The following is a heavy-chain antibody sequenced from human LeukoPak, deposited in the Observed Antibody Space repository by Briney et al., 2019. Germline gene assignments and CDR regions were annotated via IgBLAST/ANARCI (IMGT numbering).Heavy chain of an antibody. D-gene: IGHD3-22*01. V-gene: IGHV4-34*01. CDR3: ARLYYDSSGYYYGDAFDI. Sequence: SETLSLTCAVYGGSFSGYYWSWIRQPPGKGLEWIGEINHSGSTNYNPSLKSRVTISVDTSKNQFSLKLSSVTAADAAVYYCARLYYDSSGYYYGDAFDIWGQGTMVTVSS. CDR2: INHSGST. CDR1: GGSFSGYY. J-gene: IGHJ3*02.